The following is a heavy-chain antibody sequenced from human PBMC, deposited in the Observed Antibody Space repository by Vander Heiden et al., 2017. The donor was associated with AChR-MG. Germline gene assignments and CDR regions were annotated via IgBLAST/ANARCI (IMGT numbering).Heavy chain of an antibody. CDR3: ARDEDWLLSSYAPDAFDI. V-gene: IGHV3-21*01. CDR2: ISSSSSYI. CDR1: GFTFRSSS. D-gene: IGHD3-9*01. Sequence: EVQLVESGGGLVKPGGSLRRSCAASGFTFRSSSMNWVRQAPGKGLEWVSSISSSSSYIYYADSVKGRFTISRDNAKNSLYLQMNSLRAEDTAVYYCARDEDWLLSSYAPDAFDIWGQGTMVTVSS. J-gene: IGHJ3*02.